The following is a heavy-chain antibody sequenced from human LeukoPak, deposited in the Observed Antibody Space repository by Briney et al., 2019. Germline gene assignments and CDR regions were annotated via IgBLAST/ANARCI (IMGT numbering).Heavy chain of an antibody. CDR1: GGSFSGYY. V-gene: IGHV4-34*01. D-gene: IGHD2-15*01. Sequence: PSETLSLTCAVYGGSFSGYYWSWIRQPPGKGLEWIGEINHSGSTNYNPSLKSRVTISVDKSKNQFSLKLSSVTAADTAVYYCARRVIVVVVAATPFDYWGQGTLVTVSS. CDR2: INHSGST. J-gene: IGHJ4*02. CDR3: ARRVIVVVVAATPFDY.